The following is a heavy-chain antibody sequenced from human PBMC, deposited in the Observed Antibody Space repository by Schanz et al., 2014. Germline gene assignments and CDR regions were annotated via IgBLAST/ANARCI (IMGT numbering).Heavy chain of an antibody. V-gene: IGHV1-69*02. CDR2: IIPSLGLA. D-gene: IGHD2-2*02. CDR3: AGTYCSSTSCYTGYYYMDV. J-gene: IGHJ6*03. Sequence: QVQLVQSGAEVKKPGSSMKVSCKASGGTFSTYPINWVRQAPGQGLEWMGRIIPSLGLAKYEQKFQDKVTITADTSTTTAYMELSGLRSEDTAVYYCAGTYCSSTSCYTGYYYMDVWGKGTTVTVSS. CDR1: GGTFSTYP.